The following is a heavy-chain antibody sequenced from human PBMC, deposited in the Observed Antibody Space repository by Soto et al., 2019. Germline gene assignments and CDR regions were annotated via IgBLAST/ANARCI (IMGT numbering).Heavy chain of an antibody. V-gene: IGHV2-5*02. Sequence: QITLKESSPTLVKPTQPLTLTCTVSGFSRNTYGTGVGWIRQPPGKALEWLALIYWDDDKRYSPSLKSRLTITKDTSKNQVVLTMTNMDPVDTVTYYCARALGSWGAYYFDYWGQGTLVTVSS. J-gene: IGHJ4*02. CDR2: IYWDDDK. CDR1: GFSRNTYGTG. CDR3: ARALGSWGAYYFDY. D-gene: IGHD3-16*01.